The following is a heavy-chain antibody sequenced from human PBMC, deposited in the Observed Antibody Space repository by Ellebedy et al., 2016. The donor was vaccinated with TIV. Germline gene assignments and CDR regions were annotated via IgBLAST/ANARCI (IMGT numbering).Heavy chain of an antibody. J-gene: IGHJ3*02. V-gene: IGHV4-34*01. CDR3: ARGWLTGGERAFDI. D-gene: IGHD7-27*01. CDR2: INHSGST. Sequence: SETLSLTCAVYGCSFSGYYWSWIRQPPGKGLEWIGEINHSGSTNYNPSLKSRVTISVDTSKNQFSLKLSSVTAADTAVYFCARGWLTGGERAFDIWGQGTMVTVSS. CDR1: GCSFSGYY.